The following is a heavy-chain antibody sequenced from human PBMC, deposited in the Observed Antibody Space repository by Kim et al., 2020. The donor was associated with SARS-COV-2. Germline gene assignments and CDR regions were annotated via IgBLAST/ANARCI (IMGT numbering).Heavy chain of an antibody. CDR3: ARGGDSSGYYSINPDGGY. CDR2: ISSSSSTI. CDR1: GFTFSSYS. V-gene: IGHV3-48*04. Sequence: GGSLRLSCAASGFTFSSYSMNWVRQAPGKGLEWVSYISSSSSTIYYADSVKGRFTISRDNAKNSLYLQMNSLRAEDTAVYYCARGGDSSGYYSINPDGGYWGQGTLVTVSS. J-gene: IGHJ4*02. D-gene: IGHD3-22*01.